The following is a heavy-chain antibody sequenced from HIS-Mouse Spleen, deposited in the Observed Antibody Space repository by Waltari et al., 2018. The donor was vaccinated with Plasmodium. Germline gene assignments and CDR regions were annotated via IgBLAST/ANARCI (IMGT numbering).Heavy chain of an antibody. J-gene: IGHJ4*02. V-gene: IGHV3-30*18. CDR1: GFTFSSYG. CDR3: AKDRRSSSWYVDY. D-gene: IGHD6-13*01. Sequence: QVQLVESGGGVVQPGRSLRLYWPASGFTFSSYGMHWVRQAPGKGLEWVAVISYDGSNKYYADSVKGRFTISRDNSKSTLYLQMNSLRAEHTAVYYCAKDRRSSSWYVDYWGQGTLVTVSS. CDR2: ISYDGSNK.